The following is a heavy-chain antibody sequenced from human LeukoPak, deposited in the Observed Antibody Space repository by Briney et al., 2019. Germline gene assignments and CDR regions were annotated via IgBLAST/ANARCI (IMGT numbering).Heavy chain of an antibody. CDR2: ISGSSSDT. D-gene: IGHD6-6*01. CDR1: GFTFSDYY. J-gene: IGHJ4*02. V-gene: IGHV3-11*06. Sequence: GGSLRLSCAASGFTFSDYYMSWIRQAPGKGLEWVSYISGSSSDTNYADSVKGRFTISRDNTKNSVYLQMNSLRAEDTAVYYCVRGKYRSSPWGQGSLVTVSS. CDR3: VRGKYRSSP.